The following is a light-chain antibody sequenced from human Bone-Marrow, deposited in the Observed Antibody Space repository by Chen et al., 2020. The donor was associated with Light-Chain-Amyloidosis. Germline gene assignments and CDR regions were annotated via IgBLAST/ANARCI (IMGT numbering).Light chain of an antibody. CDR1: SSDVGGDNH. J-gene: IGLJ1*01. Sequence: QSALTQPASVSGSPGQSITISCTGTSSDVGGDNHVSWYQQHPDKAPKLMIYEVTNRPSWLPDRFSGSKSANTASLTISGLQTEYEADDVCSSCTLTNTLVFGIGTGVTVL. CDR2: EVT. CDR3: SSCTLTNTLV. V-gene: IGLV2-14*01.